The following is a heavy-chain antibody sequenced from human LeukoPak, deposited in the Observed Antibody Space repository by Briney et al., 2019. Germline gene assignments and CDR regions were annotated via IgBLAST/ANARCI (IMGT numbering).Heavy chain of an antibody. D-gene: IGHD3-3*02. CDR2: INPNSGAT. J-gene: IGHJ4*02. Sequence: ASVKVSCKASGYTFIGYYMHWVRQAPGQGLEWMGWINPNSGATNFAQRFQGRVSMTRDTSTSTAYMELTRLRSDDTAVYYCARGRGLAFRRGEFDYWGQGTLVTVSS. CDR3: ARGRGLAFRRGEFDY. CDR1: GYTFIGYY. V-gene: IGHV1-2*02.